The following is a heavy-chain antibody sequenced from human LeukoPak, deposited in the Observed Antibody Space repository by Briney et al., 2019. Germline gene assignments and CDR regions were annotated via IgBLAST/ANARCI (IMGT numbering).Heavy chain of an antibody. D-gene: IGHD2-2*01. CDR3: ARDFKGYADY. CDR1: GFTFNNYE. V-gene: IGHV3-48*03. Sequence: GGSLRLSCAASGFTFNNYEMNWVRQTPGKGLGWISYIDTTGTNIYYTDSVKGRFTISRDTAKNSLSLQMNSLRADDTAVYYCARDFKGYADYWGQGTLVTVSS. J-gene: IGHJ4*02. CDR2: IDTTGTNI.